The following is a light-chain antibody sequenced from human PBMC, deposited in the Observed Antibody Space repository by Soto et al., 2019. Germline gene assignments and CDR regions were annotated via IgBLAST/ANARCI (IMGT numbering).Light chain of an antibody. V-gene: IGLV2-11*01. Sequence: QSALTQPRSVSGSPGQSVTISCTGTSSDVGGYNCVSWYQQHPGKAPQLIIYDVTQRPSGAPDRFSGSKSGNTASLSISGLQAEDEADYYCQSYESSSLSGFVFGSGTKVTV. CDR1: SSDVGGYNC. CDR3: QSYESSSLSGFV. J-gene: IGLJ1*01. CDR2: DVT.